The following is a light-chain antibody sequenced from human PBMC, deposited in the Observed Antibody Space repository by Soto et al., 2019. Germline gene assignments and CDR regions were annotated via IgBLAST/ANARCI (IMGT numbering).Light chain of an antibody. J-gene: IGKJ2*01. Sequence: DIQMTQSPSTLSAAVGDRVTITCRASQSISSWLAWYQQKPGKAPKLLIYKASTLESGVPSRFSGSGSGTEFTLTISSLQPDDFATYYCQQYNSYPYTFGQGTKLEIK. CDR3: QQYNSYPYT. CDR1: QSISSW. V-gene: IGKV1-5*03. CDR2: KAS.